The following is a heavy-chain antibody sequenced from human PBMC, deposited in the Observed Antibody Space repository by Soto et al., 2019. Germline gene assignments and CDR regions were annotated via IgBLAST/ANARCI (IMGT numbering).Heavy chain of an antibody. CDR1: GFTFSSYA. CDR3: AKDLPGESLPTCFYS. D-gene: IGHD3-10*01. CDR2: MGGSGRST. J-gene: IGHJ5*01. V-gene: IGHV3-23*01. Sequence: PGGSLRLSCAASGFTFSSYAMTWVRQAPGKGLEWVSSMGGSGRSTYYTDSVKGRFTISRDNSKSTLYLQMTSLRAEDTALYYCAKDLPGESLPTCFYSWGPGTRVTVSS.